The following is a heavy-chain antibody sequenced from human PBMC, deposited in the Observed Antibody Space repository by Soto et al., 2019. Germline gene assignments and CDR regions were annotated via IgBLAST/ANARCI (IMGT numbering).Heavy chain of an antibody. Sequence: PGGSLRLSCAASGFTFSSYGMHWVRQAPGKGLEWVAVIWYDVSNKYYADSVKGRFTISRDNSKNTLYLQMNSLRAEDTAVYYCARDYSSSIAARQILFDHGGPGSLVTVS. J-gene: IGHJ5*02. D-gene: IGHD6-6*01. CDR1: GFTFSSYG. V-gene: IGHV3-33*01. CDR2: IWYDVSNK. CDR3: ARDYSSSIAARQILFDH.